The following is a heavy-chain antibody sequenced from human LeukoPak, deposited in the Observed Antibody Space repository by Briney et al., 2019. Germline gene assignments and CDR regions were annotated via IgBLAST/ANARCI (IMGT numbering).Heavy chain of an antibody. D-gene: IGHD3-22*01. V-gene: IGHV1-18*01. Sequence: ASVKVSCKTSGYTFTNYGISWVRQAPGQGLEWMGWISAYNGYTNYAQKLQGRVTMTTDTSTSTAYMELRSLRSDDTAVYYCARGGYYDSSGYLYFDYWGQGTLVTVSS. CDR3: ARGGYYDSSGYLYFDY. CDR2: ISAYNGYT. J-gene: IGHJ4*02. CDR1: GYTFTNYG.